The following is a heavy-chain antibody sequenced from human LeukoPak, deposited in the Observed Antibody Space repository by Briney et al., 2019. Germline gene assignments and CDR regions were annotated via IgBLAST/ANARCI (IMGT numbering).Heavy chain of an antibody. Sequence: GESLKISCKGSGYSFTSYWIGWVRQMPGKGLEWMGIIYPGDSDTRYSPSFQGQVTISADKSINTAYLQWSSLKASDTAMYYCARQGGDTAMAAIRHYYYYGMDVWGQGTTVTVSS. CDR2: IYPGDSDT. J-gene: IGHJ6*02. CDR3: ARQGGDTAMAAIRHYYYYGMDV. CDR1: GYSFTSYW. V-gene: IGHV5-51*01. D-gene: IGHD5-18*01.